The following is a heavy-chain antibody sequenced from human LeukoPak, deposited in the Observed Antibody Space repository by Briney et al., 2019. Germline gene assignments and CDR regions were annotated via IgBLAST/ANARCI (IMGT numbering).Heavy chain of an antibody. CDR2: TIPMFGTA. CDR1: GYTFTGYY. CDR3: ARGAYNSGSYYFYY. Sequence: GASVKLSCKASGYTFTGYYMHWVRQAPGQGLQWMGGTIPMFGTADYAQKFQGRVTITADESTSTAYMELSSLRSEDTAMYYCARGAYNSGSYYFYYGGQGTLVTVSS. D-gene: IGHD5-12*01. J-gene: IGHJ4*02. V-gene: IGHV1-69*13.